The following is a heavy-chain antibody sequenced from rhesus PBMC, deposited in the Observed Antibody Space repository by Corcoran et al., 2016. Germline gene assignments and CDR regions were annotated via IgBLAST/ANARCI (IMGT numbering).Heavy chain of an antibody. J-gene: IGHJ4*01. V-gene: IGHV2-1*01. CDR1: GFSLSTIGMG. Sequence: QVTLKESGPALVKPTQTLTLTCTFSGFSLSTIGMGVGWIRQPSRKTLEWLAHIYWDDDKRYSTSLKSRLTISKDTSKNQVVLTMTNMDPVDTATYYCARLRRYSGYSFSPHFDYWGQGVLVTVSS. D-gene: IGHD5-24*01. CDR2: IYWDDDK. CDR3: ARLRRYSGYSFSPHFDY.